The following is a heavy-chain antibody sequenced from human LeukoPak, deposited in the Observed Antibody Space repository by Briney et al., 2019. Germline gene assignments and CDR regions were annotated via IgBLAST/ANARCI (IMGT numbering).Heavy chain of an antibody. CDR1: GGSISSGGYY. Sequence: SETLSLTCTVSGGSISSGGYYWSWIRQHPGKGLEWIGYIYYSGSTYYNPSLKSRVTISVDTSKNQFSLKLSSVTAADTAVYYCARDQEQLGVDYWAREPWSPSPQ. CDR3: ARDQEQLGVDY. D-gene: IGHD6-6*01. V-gene: IGHV4-31*03. CDR2: IYYSGST. J-gene: IGHJ4*02.